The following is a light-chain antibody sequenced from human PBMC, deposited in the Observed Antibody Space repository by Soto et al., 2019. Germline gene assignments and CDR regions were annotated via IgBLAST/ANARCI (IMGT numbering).Light chain of an antibody. CDR1: QDIRNN. Sequence: DIQMTQSPSSLSASVGDRVTITCRASQDIRNNLGWYQQEPGKAPKRLQGGVPSRFSGSGSGTEFTLTISSLQPEDFATYSCLQHNAYPWTFGQGTKVDIK. V-gene: IGKV1-17*01. J-gene: IGKJ1*01. CDR3: LQHNAYPWT.